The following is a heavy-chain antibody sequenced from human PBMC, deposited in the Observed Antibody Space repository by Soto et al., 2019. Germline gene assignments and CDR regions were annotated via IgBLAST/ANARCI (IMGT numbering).Heavy chain of an antibody. CDR3: ARDRNQGITGTTDY. CDR2: ISAYNGNT. D-gene: IGHD1-7*01. J-gene: IGHJ4*02. CDR1: GYAFSIYG. V-gene: IGHV1-18*01. Sequence: ASVNVSCKAAGYAFSIYGISWVRQAPRQGLEWMGWISAYNGNTNYAQKLQGRVTITTDTSTSTAYMELRSLRSDDTAVYYCARDRNQGITGTTDYWGQGTLVTVSS.